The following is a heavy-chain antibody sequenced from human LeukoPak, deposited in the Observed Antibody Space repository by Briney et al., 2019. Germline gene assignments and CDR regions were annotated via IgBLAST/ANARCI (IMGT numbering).Heavy chain of an antibody. D-gene: IGHD4-11*01. Sequence: SETLSLTCTVSGGSISNYYWSWIRQPPGKGLEWIGYIYYSGSTDYNPSLKSRVTISVDTSKNQFSLRLSSVTAADTAVYYCARHLLTVTTYYYMDVWGKGTTVTVSS. J-gene: IGHJ6*03. CDR1: GGSISNYY. CDR2: IYYSGST. CDR3: ARHLLTVTTYYYMDV. V-gene: IGHV4-59*08.